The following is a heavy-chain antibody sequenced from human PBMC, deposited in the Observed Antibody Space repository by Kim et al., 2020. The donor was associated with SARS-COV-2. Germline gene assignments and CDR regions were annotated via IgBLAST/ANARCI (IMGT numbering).Heavy chain of an antibody. CDR3: ARGRLPQTYYYGSGSYFPKGYYFDY. V-gene: IGHV4-59*01. CDR1: GGSISSYY. D-gene: IGHD3-10*01. Sequence: SETLSLTCTVSGGSISSYYWSWIRQPPGKGLEWIGYIYYSGSTNYNPSLKSRVTISVDTSKNQFSLKLSSVTAADTAVYYCARGRLPQTYYYGSGSYFPKGYYFDYWGQGTLVTVSS. CDR2: IYYSGST. J-gene: IGHJ4*02.